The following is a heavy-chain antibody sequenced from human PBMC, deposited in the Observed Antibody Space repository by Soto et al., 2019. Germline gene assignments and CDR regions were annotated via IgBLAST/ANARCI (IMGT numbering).Heavy chain of an antibody. V-gene: IGHV1-8*02. CDR1: GYTFTSYD. J-gene: IGHJ3*02. D-gene: IGHD1-7*01. Sequence: ASVKVSCKASGYTFTSYDINWVRQATGQGLEWMGWMNPNSGNTGYAQKFQGRVTMTRNTSISTAYMELSSLRSEDTALYYCARVPGELRDSFDIWGQGTMVTVSS. CDR2: MNPNSGNT. CDR3: ARVPGELRDSFDI.